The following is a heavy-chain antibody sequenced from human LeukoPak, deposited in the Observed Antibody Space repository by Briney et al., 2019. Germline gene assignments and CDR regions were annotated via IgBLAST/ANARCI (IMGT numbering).Heavy chain of an antibody. CDR3: ARTNIHPLDLTPPMYYYDSSGYYIRGAFDI. Sequence: PGRSLRLSCVASGFTFSSYAMHWVRQAPGKGLEWVAVISYDGSNKYYADSVKGRFTISRDNSKNTLYLQMNSLRAEDTAVYYCARTNIHPLDLTPPMYYYDSSGYYIRGAFDIWGQGTMVTVSS. D-gene: IGHD3-22*01. CDR1: GFTFSSYA. J-gene: IGHJ3*02. CDR2: ISYDGSNK. V-gene: IGHV3-30-3*01.